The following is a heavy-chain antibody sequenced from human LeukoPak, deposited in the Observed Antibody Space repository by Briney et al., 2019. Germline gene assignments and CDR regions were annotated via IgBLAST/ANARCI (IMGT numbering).Heavy chain of an antibody. Sequence: PSETLSLTCTVSGGFISSYYWSWIRQPPGKGLEWIGYIYYTGSTDYNPSLKSRVAISVDTSKNQFSLKLSSVTAADTAVYYCARGSKAAPGTFDYWGQGTLVTVSS. D-gene: IGHD6-13*01. CDR3: ARGSKAAPGTFDY. CDR1: GGFISSYY. V-gene: IGHV4-59*01. CDR2: IYYTGST. J-gene: IGHJ4*02.